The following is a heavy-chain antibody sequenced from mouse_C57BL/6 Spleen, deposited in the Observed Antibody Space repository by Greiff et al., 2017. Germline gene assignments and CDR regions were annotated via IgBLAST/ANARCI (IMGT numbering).Heavy chain of an antibody. Sequence: QVQLKESGPELVKPGASVKISCKASGYAFSSSWMNWVKQRPGKGLEWIGRIYPGDGDTNYNGKFKGKATLTADKSSSTAYMQLSSLTSEDSAVYFCARGSSSGYFDVWGTGTTVTVSS. CDR1: GYAFSSSW. CDR2: IYPGDGDT. J-gene: IGHJ1*03. V-gene: IGHV1-82*01. D-gene: IGHD1-3*01. CDR3: ARGSSSGYFDV.